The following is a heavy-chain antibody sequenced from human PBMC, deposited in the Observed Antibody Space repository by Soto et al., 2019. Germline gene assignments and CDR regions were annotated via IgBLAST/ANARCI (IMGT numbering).Heavy chain of an antibody. V-gene: IGHV3-15*01. D-gene: IGHD3-10*01. CDR3: TTGLRWFGEF. CDR1: GVTFSNVW. Sequence: EVQLVESGGGLVIPGGSLRLSCAASGVTFSNVWVTWVRQAPGRGLEWVGRIKSNAYGGTIDYAAPVKGRFTISREDSRNPVSLQMNSLKTEDTAVYHCTTGLRWFGEFWGQGSRVTVSS. CDR2: IKSNAYGGTI. J-gene: IGHJ4*02.